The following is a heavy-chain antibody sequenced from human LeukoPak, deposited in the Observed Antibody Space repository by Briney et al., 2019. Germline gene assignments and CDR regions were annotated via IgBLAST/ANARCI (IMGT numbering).Heavy chain of an antibody. CDR2: IYSGGST. D-gene: IGHD2-15*01. CDR1: GFTVSRNY. J-gene: IGHJ4*02. Sequence: PGGSLRLSCAASGFTVSRNYMSWVRQAPGKWLEWVSVIYSGGSTYYADSVKGRFTISRDKSKNTLYLQMNSLRAEDTAVYYCERDAGGYCSGDSCYEGEGNFDYWGQGTLVTVSS. CDR3: ERDAGGYCSGDSCYEGEGNFDY. V-gene: IGHV3-66*02.